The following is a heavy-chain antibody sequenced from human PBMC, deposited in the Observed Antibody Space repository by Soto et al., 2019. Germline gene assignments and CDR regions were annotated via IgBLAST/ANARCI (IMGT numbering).Heavy chain of an antibody. CDR2: ISWNSGSI. CDR1: GFTFDDYA. J-gene: IGHJ4*02. D-gene: IGHD3-10*01. Sequence: PGGSLRLSCAASGFTFDDYAMHWVRQAPGKGLEWVSGISWNSGSIGYADSVKGRFTISRDNAKNSLYLQMNSLRAEDTALYYCAKDKVWFGELWRNYYFDYWGQGTLVTVSS. V-gene: IGHV3-9*01. CDR3: AKDKVWFGELWRNYYFDY.